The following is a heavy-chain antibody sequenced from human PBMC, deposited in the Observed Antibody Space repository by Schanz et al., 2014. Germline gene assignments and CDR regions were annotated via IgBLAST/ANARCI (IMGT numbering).Heavy chain of an antibody. V-gene: IGHV3-23*04. Sequence: EVQLVESGGGLVQPGGSLRLSCAASGFNFSDYAMCWVRQAPGKGLEWVSFIYIGGNTYYADSVKGRFTISRDNSKNTLYLQMNSLRAEDTAVYYCAKDRSWDYDSSGYFDYWGQGTLVTVSS. J-gene: IGHJ4*02. CDR3: AKDRSWDYDSSGYFDY. CDR1: GFNFSDYA. D-gene: IGHD3-22*01. CDR2: FIYIGGNT.